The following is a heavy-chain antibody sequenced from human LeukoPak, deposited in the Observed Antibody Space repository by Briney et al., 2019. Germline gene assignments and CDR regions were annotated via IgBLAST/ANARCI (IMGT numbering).Heavy chain of an antibody. D-gene: IGHD5-18*01. V-gene: IGHV4-39*01. CDR2: IYYSGGT. J-gene: IGHJ3*02. CDR1: GXSISSSSYY. CDR3: ARHQYREDAFDI. Sequence: ASETLSLTCTVSGXSISSSSYYWGWIRQPPGKGLEWIGSIYYSGGTYYNPSLKSRVTISVDTSKNQFSLKLSSVTAADTAVYYCARHQYREDAFDIWGQGTMVTVSS.